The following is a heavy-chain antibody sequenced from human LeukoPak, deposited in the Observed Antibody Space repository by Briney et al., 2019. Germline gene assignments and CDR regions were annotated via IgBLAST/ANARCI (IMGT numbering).Heavy chain of an antibody. CDR2: IYYSGST. CDR1: RGSISRYF. CDR3: ARGPSSVAGTYQLDY. V-gene: IGHV4-39*07. Sequence: SETLSLTCIVSRGSISRYFWSWIRQPPGKGLEWIGSIYYSGSTYYNPSLKSRVTISVDTSKNQFSLKLSSVTAADTAVYYCARGPSSVAGTYQLDYWGQGTLVTVSS. J-gene: IGHJ4*02. D-gene: IGHD6-19*01.